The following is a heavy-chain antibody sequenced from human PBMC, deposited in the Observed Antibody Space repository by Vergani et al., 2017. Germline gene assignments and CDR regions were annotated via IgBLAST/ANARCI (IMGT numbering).Heavy chain of an antibody. CDR3: ARLDTAMLIDY. Sequence: QLQLQESGPGLVKPSETLSLTCTVSGGSISSSSYYWGWIRQPPGKGLEWIGSIYYSGSTYYNPSLKSRVTISVDTSKNQFSLKLSSVTAADTAVDYCARLDTAMLIDYWGQGTLVTVSS. D-gene: IGHD5-18*01. CDR1: GGSISSSSYY. V-gene: IGHV4-39*01. CDR2: IYYSGST. J-gene: IGHJ4*02.